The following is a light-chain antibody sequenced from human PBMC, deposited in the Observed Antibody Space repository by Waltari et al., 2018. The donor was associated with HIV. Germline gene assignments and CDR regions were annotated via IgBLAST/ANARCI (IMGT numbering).Light chain of an antibody. CDR2: RNN. J-gene: IGLJ1*01. Sequence: QSVLTQPPSASGTPGQRVTISCSGSSSNIGSKYVYWYQQLPGTAPKLLIYRNNQRHSGVPDRFSGSKSGTSASLAISGLRSEDEADYYCAAWDDSLSVVYVFGTGTKVTVL. CDR1: SSNIGSKY. CDR3: AAWDDSLSVVYV. V-gene: IGLV1-47*01.